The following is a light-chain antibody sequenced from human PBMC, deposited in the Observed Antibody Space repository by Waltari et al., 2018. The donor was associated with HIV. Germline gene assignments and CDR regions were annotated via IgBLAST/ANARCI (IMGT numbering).Light chain of an antibody. Sequence: DVVMTQSPDSLAVSLGERATINCNSTPSVFYRPNNTIYIAWYQQSPGQAPKLLISWASARESGVSDRFSGSGSGTNFTLTITSLKTEDVAIYFCQQYLSPPPTFGQGTKVQIK. CDR1: PSVFYRPNNTIY. CDR3: QQYLSPPPT. V-gene: IGKV4-1*01. J-gene: IGKJ1*01. CDR2: WAS.